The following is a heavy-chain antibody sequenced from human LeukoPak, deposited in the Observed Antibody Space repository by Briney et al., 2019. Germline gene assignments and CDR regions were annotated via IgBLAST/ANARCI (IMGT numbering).Heavy chain of an antibody. Sequence: GGSLRLSCAASGFTFSSYSMNWVRQAPGKGLEWVSHISSSSSIIYYADSVKGRFTISRDNAKNSLYLQVNSLRAEDTAVYYCARDFGGIGYCSSTSCFPLEYWGQGTLVTVSS. J-gene: IGHJ4*02. V-gene: IGHV3-48*01. D-gene: IGHD2-2*01. CDR1: GFTFSSYS. CDR2: ISSSSSII. CDR3: ARDFGGIGYCSSTSCFPLEY.